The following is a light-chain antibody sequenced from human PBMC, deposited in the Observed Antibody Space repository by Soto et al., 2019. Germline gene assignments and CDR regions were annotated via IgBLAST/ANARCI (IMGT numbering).Light chain of an antibody. V-gene: IGLV2-8*01. Sequence: QSALAQPPSASGSPGQSVTISCTGSISDVGGYDSVSWYQQHPGKAPKLMIYRVTKRPPGVPDRFSGSKSGNTASLTVSGLQAEDEADYYCSSYAGTPLYVFGTGTKLTVL. CDR2: RVT. CDR1: ISDVGGYDS. CDR3: SSYAGTPLYV. J-gene: IGLJ1*01.